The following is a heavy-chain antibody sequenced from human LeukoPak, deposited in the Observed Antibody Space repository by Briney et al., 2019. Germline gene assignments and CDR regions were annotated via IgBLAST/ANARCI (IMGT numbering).Heavy chain of an antibody. V-gene: IGHV3-7*01. D-gene: IGHD2-2*01. CDR2: IKQDGNEK. J-gene: IGHJ6*03. CDR3: AREKEGYCSRTSCYLDYYYYYMDV. Sequence: PGGSLRLSCTASGFTFTTYWMSWVRQAPGKGLEWVANIKQDGNEKYYVDSVKGRFTISRDNAKNSLYLQMNSLRAEDTAVYYCAREKEGYCSRTSCYLDYYYYYMDVWGKGTTVTVSS. CDR1: GFTFTTYW.